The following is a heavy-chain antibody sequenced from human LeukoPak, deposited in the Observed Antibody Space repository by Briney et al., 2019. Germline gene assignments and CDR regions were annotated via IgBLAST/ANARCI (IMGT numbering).Heavy chain of an antibody. CDR3: VIGYYSFDQ. CDR2: IGGSSGTS. Sequence: GGSLRLSCAASGFTFSDYAMRWVRQAPGKGLEWFSGIGGSSGTSFYADSVKGRFTISRDNSKNTLYLQMNSLRVEDTALYYCVIGYYSFDQWGQGTLVTVSS. V-gene: IGHV3-23*01. J-gene: IGHJ4*02. D-gene: IGHD1-26*01. CDR1: GFTFSDYA.